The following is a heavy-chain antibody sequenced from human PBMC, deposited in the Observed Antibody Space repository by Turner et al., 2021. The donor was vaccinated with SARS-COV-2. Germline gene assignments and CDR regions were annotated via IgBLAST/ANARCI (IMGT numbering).Heavy chain of an antibody. Sequence: QVQLVESGGGVVQPGRSLRLSCAASGFTFSSYGMQWVRQAPGKGLEWVAVIWDDGSNKYYADSVKGRFTISRDNSKNTLYLQMNSLRAEDTAVYYCARDGGYSGYAYFDYWGQGTLVTVSS. CDR3: ARDGGYSGYAYFDY. J-gene: IGHJ4*02. CDR1: GFTFSSYG. V-gene: IGHV3-33*01. D-gene: IGHD5-12*01. CDR2: IWDDGSNK.